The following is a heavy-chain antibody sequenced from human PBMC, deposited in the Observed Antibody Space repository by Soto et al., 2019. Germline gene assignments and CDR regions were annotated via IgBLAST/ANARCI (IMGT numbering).Heavy chain of an antibody. J-gene: IGHJ3*02. CDR1: GYSFTRYW. CDR2: MYPDKSDN. V-gene: IGHV5-51*01. D-gene: IGHD3-9*01. CDR3: ARFGYYNAPDAFDI. Sequence: GESPKTSGKGSGYSFTRYWIGWARHMPGKGLEWMGNMYPDKSDNRYSPSIHGPVTISGDKSTSIAYIQWTRLMDSDTAMHYCARFGYYNAPDAFDIWGQGRMVT.